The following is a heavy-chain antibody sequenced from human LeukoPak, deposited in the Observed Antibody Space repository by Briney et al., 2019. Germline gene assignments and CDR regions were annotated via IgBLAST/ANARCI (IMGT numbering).Heavy chain of an antibody. D-gene: IGHD1-20*01. J-gene: IGHJ4*02. Sequence: GGSLRLSCAASGFTFSSYGMHWVRQAPGKGLEWVAVISYDGSNKYYADSVKGRFTISRDNSKNTLYLQMNSLRAEDTAVYYCARVSLPVFFDYWGQGTLVTVSS. CDR3: ARVSLPVFFDY. V-gene: IGHV3-30*03. CDR2: ISYDGSNK. CDR1: GFTFSSYG.